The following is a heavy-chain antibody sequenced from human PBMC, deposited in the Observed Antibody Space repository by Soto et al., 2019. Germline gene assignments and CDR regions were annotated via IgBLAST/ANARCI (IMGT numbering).Heavy chain of an antibody. D-gene: IGHD5-12*01. V-gene: IGHV3-53*04. CDR3: ARGGYSGYDFYFDY. Sequence: GGSLRLSCAASGFTVSSNYMSWVRQAPGKGLEWVSVIYSGGSTYYADSVKGRFTISRHNSKNTLYLQMNSLRAEDTAVYYCARGGYSGYDFYFDYWGQGTLVTVSS. CDR1: GFTVSSNY. CDR2: IYSGGST. J-gene: IGHJ4*02.